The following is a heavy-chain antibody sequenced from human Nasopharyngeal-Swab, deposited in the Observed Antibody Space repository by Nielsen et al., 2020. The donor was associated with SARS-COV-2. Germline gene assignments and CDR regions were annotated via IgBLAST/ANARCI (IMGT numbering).Heavy chain of an antibody. V-gene: IGHV5-51*01. CDR3: ARIGEGVYYYYGMDV. CDR2: IYPGDSDT. D-gene: IGHD3-16*01. J-gene: IGHJ6*02. Sequence: GESLKISCKGSGYSFTSYWSGWVRQMPGKGLEWMGIIYPGDSDTRYSPSFQGQVTISADKSISTAYLQWSSLKASDTAMYYCARIGEGVYYYYGMDVWGQGTTVTVSS. CDR1: GYSFTSYW.